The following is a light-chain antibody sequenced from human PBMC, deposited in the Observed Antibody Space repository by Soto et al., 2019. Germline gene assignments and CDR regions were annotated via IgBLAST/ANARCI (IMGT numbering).Light chain of an antibody. Sequence: QSVRTQPPSASGSHRQSVTISCTGTSSDVGAYNYVSWYQQHPGTAPKLVIFEVTKRPSGIPDRFSGSKSGNTASLTVSGLQAEDEADYYCSSYAGSNHFVFGTGTKVTVL. CDR3: SSYAGSNHFV. CDR1: SSDVGAYNY. V-gene: IGLV2-8*01. CDR2: EVT. J-gene: IGLJ1*01.